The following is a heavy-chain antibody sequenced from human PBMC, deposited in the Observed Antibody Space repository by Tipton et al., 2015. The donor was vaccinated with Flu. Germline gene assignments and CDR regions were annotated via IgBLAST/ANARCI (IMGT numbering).Heavy chain of an antibody. Sequence: TLSLTCTVSGGSIGSFYWNWIRQPPGKGLEWIGNIHYSGSPHYNPSLKSRVTVSVDTSKNQFSLRLNSVTAADTAVYYCARRDYSNYVSDPKNWFDPWGQGTLVTVSS. CDR2: IHYSGSP. V-gene: IGHV4-59*08. CDR1: GGSIGSFY. D-gene: IGHD4-11*01. CDR3: ARRDYSNYVSDPKNWFDP. J-gene: IGHJ5*02.